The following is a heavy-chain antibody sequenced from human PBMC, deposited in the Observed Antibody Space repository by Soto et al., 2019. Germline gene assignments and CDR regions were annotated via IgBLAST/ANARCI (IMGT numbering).Heavy chain of an antibody. Sequence: QVQLQESGPGLVKPSQTLSLTCTVSGGSIKSGGYCWSWTRQHPGKGLDWIGGIPYGGSTSYNPSLKSRVTIAVDTSKNQFSLKLTSVTAADPAVYYCARGILVWGQGALITVSS. CDR1: GGSIKSGGYC. CDR3: ARGILV. D-gene: IGHD5-18*01. V-gene: IGHV4-31*03. CDR2: IPYGGST. J-gene: IGHJ4*02.